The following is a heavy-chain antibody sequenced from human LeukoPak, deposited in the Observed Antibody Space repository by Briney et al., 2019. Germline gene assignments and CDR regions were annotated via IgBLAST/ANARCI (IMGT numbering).Heavy chain of an antibody. Sequence: KPSETLSLTCAVYGGSFSGYYWSWIRQPPGKGLEWIGEINHSGSTNYNPSLKSRVTISVDTSKNQFSLKLSSVTAADTAVYYCATTPYVAGIIDYWGQGTLVTVSS. CDR2: INHSGST. CDR1: GGSFSGYY. V-gene: IGHV4-34*01. CDR3: ATTPYVAGIIDY. J-gene: IGHJ4*02. D-gene: IGHD6-19*01.